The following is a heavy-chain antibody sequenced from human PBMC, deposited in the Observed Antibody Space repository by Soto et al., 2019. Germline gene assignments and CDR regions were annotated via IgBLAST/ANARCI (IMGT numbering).Heavy chain of an antibody. CDR1: GFTFSSYG. J-gene: IGHJ1*01. Sequence: GGSLRLSCAASGFTFSSYGMHWVRQAPGKGLEWVAVIWYDGSNKYYADSVKGRFTISRDNSKNTLYLQMNSLRAEDTAVYYGATGLAASECFQLWGQGTLVTVSS. CDR3: ATGLAASECFQL. CDR2: IWYDGSNK. V-gene: IGHV3-33*08. D-gene: IGHD6-13*01.